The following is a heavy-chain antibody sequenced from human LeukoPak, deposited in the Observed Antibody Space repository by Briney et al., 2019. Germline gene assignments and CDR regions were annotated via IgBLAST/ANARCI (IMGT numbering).Heavy chain of an antibody. CDR1: GFTFTSAW. J-gene: IGHJ4*02. CDR2: IRSKTDGGAT. Sequence: GGSLRLSCAASGFTFTSAWMSWVRQAPGKGLEWVGRIRSKTDGGATDYAAPVKGRFTISRDDSKTTLYLQMSSLKTEDTAVYYCTTVAAYDYRDDGGYWGQGTLVTVSS. CDR3: TTVAAYDYRDDGGY. V-gene: IGHV3-15*01. D-gene: IGHD4-17*01.